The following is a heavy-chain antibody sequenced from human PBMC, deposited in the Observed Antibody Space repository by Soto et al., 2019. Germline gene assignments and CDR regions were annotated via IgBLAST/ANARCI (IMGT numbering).Heavy chain of an antibody. V-gene: IGHV1-18*01. CDR3: ARHHGPKHSENCFET. D-gene: IGHD3-3*02. CDR1: GYTFFTYD. CDR2: ISTYSVDT. Sequence: QVHLVQSGVEVKTPRASVKVSCQASGYTFFTYDISWVRQAPGQGLEWMGWISTYSVDTKYAQNFQGRVTMTTDTSTTTAYLDLRSLRSDNTSLYSCARHHGPKHSENCFETWGQGTLVTVSS. J-gene: IGHJ5*02.